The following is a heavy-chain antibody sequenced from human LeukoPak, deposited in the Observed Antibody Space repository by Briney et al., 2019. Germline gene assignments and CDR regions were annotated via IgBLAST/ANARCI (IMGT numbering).Heavy chain of an antibody. CDR1: GFTSSSDW. CDR2: INGDGSST. V-gene: IGHV3-74*01. J-gene: IGHJ4*02. D-gene: IGHD3-22*01. CDR3: ARVGVRRYYYDSSGSDY. Sequence: PGGSLRLSCAASGFTSSSDWMHWVRQAPGKGLVCVSYINGDGSSTNYADSVRGRFTISRDNAKKTLYLQMNSLRAEDTAVYYCARVGVRRYYYDSSGSDYWGQGTLVTVSS.